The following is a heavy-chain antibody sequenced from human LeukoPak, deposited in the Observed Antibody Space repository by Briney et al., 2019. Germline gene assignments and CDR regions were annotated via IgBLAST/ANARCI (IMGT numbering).Heavy chain of an antibody. J-gene: IGHJ5*02. CDR2: IIPILGIA. CDR3: ARSPYYDSSGNNWFDP. D-gene: IGHD3-22*01. V-gene: IGHV1-69*02. CDR1: GGTFSSYT. Sequence: SVKVSCKSSGGTFSSYTISWVRQAPGQGLEWMGRIIPILGIANYAQKFQGRVTITADKSTSTAYMELSSLRSEDTAVYYCARSPYYDSSGNNWFDPWGQGTLVTVSS.